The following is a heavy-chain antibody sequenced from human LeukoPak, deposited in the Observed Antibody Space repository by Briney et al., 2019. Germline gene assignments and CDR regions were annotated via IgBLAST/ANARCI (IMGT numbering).Heavy chain of an antibody. Sequence: ASVKVSCEASGYTFTAYHMHWVRQAPGQGLEWMGIINPNDGSTNYAQRFQGRVTMTRDRSTSTVYMELSSLRPEDTAVYYYARGTQIDSSVYYAGHFDYWGQGTLVTVSS. D-gene: IGHD3-22*01. CDR2: INPNDGST. CDR1: GYTFTAYH. J-gene: IGHJ4*02. V-gene: IGHV1-46*01. CDR3: ARGTQIDSSVYYAGHFDY.